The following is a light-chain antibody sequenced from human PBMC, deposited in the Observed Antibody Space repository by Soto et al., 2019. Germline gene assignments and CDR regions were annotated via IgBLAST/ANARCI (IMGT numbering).Light chain of an antibody. CDR2: EVA. V-gene: IGLV2-8*01. CDR1: SSDVGAYDY. CDR3: SSYAYSNNVFQSMI. J-gene: IGLJ2*01. Sequence: QSALTQPPSASGSPGQSVTISCTGTSSDVGAYDYVSWYQQHPGKAPKLMIYEVAKRPSGVPDRFSGSKSGNTASLTVSGLQAEDEADYYCSSYAYSNNVFQSMIFGGGTQLTVL.